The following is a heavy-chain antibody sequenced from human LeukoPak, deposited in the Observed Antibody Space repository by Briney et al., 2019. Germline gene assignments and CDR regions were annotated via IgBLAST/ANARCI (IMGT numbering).Heavy chain of an antibody. Sequence: PGGSLRLSCAASGFTFDDYAMHWVRQAPGKGLEWVAVISYDGSNKYYADSVKGRFTIPRDNSKNTLYLQMNSLRAEDTAVYYCARVVRYYYGSGIDYWGQGTLVTVSS. CDR3: ARVVRYYYGSGIDY. CDR1: GFTFDDYA. D-gene: IGHD3-10*01. V-gene: IGHV3-30*04. CDR2: ISYDGSNK. J-gene: IGHJ4*02.